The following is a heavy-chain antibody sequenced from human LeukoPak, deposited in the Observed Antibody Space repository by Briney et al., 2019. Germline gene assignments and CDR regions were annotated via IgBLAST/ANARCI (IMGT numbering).Heavy chain of an antibody. Sequence: KASETLSLTCSVSHDSISGSRYYWGWIRQPPGKGLEWIGSIYYSGSTYYHPSLKSRVTISVDTSKNQFSLKLSSVTAADTAGYYCARERRTVEMGTSIHGHWFDPWGQGTLVTVSS. D-gene: IGHD5-24*01. CDR1: HDSISGSRYY. J-gene: IGHJ5*02. CDR2: IYYSGST. V-gene: IGHV4-39*02. CDR3: ARERRTVEMGTSIHGHWFDP.